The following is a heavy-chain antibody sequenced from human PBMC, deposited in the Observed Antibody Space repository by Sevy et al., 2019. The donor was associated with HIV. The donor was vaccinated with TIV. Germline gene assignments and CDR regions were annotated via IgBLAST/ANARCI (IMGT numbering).Heavy chain of an antibody. Sequence: GGSLRLSCAASGFTFSSYEMNWVRQAPGKGLEWVSYISSSGSTIYYADSVKGRFTISRDNAKNSLYLQMNSLRAEDTAVYYCASQNYYGSGSYYGNFDYWGQGTLVTVSS. CDR3: ASQNYYGSGSYYGNFDY. V-gene: IGHV3-48*03. D-gene: IGHD3-10*01. CDR1: GFTFSSYE. CDR2: ISSSGSTI. J-gene: IGHJ4*02.